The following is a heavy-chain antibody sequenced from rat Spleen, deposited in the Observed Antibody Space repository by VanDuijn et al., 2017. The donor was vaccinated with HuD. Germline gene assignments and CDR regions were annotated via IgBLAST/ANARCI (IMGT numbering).Heavy chain of an antibody. CDR1: GFTFSDFF. V-gene: IGHV5-29*01. CDR3: ARHDPSGEGYWFAY. CDR2: MSYDGSST. Sequence: EVQLVESDGGLVQPGRSLKLSCAASGFTFSDFFMAWVRQAPTKGLEWVATMSYDGSSTYYRDSVKGRFIISRDNAKSSLYLQMNSLKSEDTATYYCARHDPSGEGYWFAYWGQGTLVTVSS. D-gene: IGHD1-1*01. J-gene: IGHJ3*01.